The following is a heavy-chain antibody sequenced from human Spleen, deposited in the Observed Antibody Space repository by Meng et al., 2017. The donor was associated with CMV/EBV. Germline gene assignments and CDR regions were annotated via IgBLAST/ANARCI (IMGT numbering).Heavy chain of an antibody. Sequence: GGSLRLSCAASGFTFSSYSMNWVRQVPGKGLEWLSYISSASSTKSYAGSVKGRCTISRDNSKNTLYLQMNSLRAEDTAVYYCARGQGRSSSRGYYYGMDVWGQGTTVTVSS. D-gene: IGHD6-6*01. CDR2: ISSASSTK. CDR3: ARGQGRSSSRGYYYGMDV. V-gene: IGHV3-48*01. CDR1: GFTFSSYS. J-gene: IGHJ6*02.